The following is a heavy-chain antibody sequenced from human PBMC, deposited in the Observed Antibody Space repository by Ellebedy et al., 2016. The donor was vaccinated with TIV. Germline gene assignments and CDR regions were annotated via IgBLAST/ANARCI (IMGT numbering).Heavy chain of an antibody. CDR3: ATSGGWGGSYALDH. Sequence: GESLKISCAASGFTFDSYGLHWVRQAPGMGLQWVAFVSYNGYNTYYRDSVRGRFTISRDNARNTLYLQMNTVTFDDTATYFCATSGGWGGSYALDHWGQGIVVTVSS. V-gene: IGHV3-30*10. CDR2: VSYNGYNT. CDR1: GFTFDSYG. D-gene: IGHD1-26*01. J-gene: IGHJ4*02.